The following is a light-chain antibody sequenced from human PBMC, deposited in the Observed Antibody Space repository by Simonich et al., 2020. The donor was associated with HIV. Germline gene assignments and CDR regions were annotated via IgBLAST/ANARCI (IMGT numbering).Light chain of an antibody. CDR3: QQYHSTPNT. CDR1: QSVLYSSNNKNY. J-gene: IGKJ2*01. V-gene: IGKV4-1*01. CDR2: WAS. Sequence: DIVMTQSPDSLAVSLGERATINCKSSQSVLYSSNNKNYLAWYQQTPGQPPKLLIYWASTRESGVPDRFSGSGSGTDFTLTISSLQAEDVAVYYCQQYHSTPNTFGQGTKLELK.